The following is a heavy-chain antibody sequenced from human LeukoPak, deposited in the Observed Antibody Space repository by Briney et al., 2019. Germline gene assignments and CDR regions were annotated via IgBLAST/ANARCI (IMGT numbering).Heavy chain of an antibody. CDR2: IYDSGRT. V-gene: IGHV4-61*01. Sequence: SETLSLTCTVSGGSVSSGSYFWTWIRQSPGKRLEYVGYIYDSGRTDYSPSLKSRVTISKDTSKNQFSLKLSSVTAADTAVYCCARDRLGGYSYVYWGQGSLVTVSS. J-gene: IGHJ4*02. CDR1: GGSVSSGSYF. D-gene: IGHD5-12*01. CDR3: ARDRLGGYSYVY.